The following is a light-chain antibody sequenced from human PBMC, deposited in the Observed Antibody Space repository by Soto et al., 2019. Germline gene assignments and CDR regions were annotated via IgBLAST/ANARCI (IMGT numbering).Light chain of an antibody. Sequence: QAVVTQPPSVSGAPGQRVTIPCTGSRSNIGTAYEVHWYQQLPGTAPTLLIFATSNRASGVPARFSGSKSGTSASLAITELQADDEATYYCQSYDTTLDGWLFGGGTKLTVL. J-gene: IGLJ3*02. V-gene: IGLV1-40*01. CDR2: ATS. CDR3: QSYDTTLDGWL. CDR1: RSNIGTAYE.